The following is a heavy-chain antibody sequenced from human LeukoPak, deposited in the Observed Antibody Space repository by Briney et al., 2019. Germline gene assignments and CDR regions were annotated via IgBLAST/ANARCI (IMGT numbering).Heavy chain of an antibody. J-gene: IGHJ4*02. CDR2: IKSKTDGGTT. CDR3: TTEHSSGWQPLDY. CDR1: GFTFSNAW. V-gene: IGHV3-15*01. D-gene: IGHD6-19*01. Sequence: GGSLRLSCAASGFTFSNAWMSWVRQAPGKGLEWVGRIKSKTDGGTTDYAAPVKGRFTISRDDSKNTLYLQMNSLQTEDTAVYYCTTEHSSGWQPLDYWGQGTLVTVSS.